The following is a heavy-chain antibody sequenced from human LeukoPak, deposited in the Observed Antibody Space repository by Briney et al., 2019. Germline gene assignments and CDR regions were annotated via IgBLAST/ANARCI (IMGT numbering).Heavy chain of an antibody. CDR2: INPSGGST. CDR1: GYTFTSYY. D-gene: IGHD3-22*01. V-gene: IGHV1-46*01. CDR3: ARDCSESSGHYYKIGLDY. J-gene: IGHJ4*02. Sequence: ASVKVSCKASGYTFTSYYMHWVRQAPGQGLEWMGIINPSGGSTSYAQKFQGRVTMTRDTSTSTVYMELSSLRSEDTAVYYCARDCSESSGHYYKIGLDYWGQGTLVTVSS.